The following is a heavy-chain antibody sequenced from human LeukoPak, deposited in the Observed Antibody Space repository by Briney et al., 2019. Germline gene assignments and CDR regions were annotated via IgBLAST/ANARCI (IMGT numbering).Heavy chain of an antibody. CDR1: GFTFSSYA. V-gene: IGHV3-23*01. D-gene: IGHD4-11*01. CDR2: ISGSGGST. Sequence: PGGSLRLSCAASGFTFSSYAMSWVRQAPGKGLEWVSAISGSGGSTYYADSVKGRFTISRDNSKNTLYLQMNSLRAEDTAVYYCARGPSTSYSNYVGFGFNWFDPWGQGTLVTVSS. CDR3: ARGPSTSYSNYVGFGFNWFDP. J-gene: IGHJ5*02.